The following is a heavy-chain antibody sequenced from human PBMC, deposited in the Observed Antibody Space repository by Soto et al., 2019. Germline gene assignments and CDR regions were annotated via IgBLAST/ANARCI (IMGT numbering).Heavy chain of an antibody. CDR1: GGSISSYY. Sequence: SETLSLTCTVSGGSISSYYWSWIRQPPGKGLEWIGYIYYSGSTNYNPSLKSRVTISVDTSKNQFSLKLSSVTAADTAVYYCARSRGNWNGFDYWGQGTLVTVSS. J-gene: IGHJ4*02. CDR3: ARSRGNWNGFDY. CDR2: IYYSGST. V-gene: IGHV4-59*08. D-gene: IGHD1-1*01.